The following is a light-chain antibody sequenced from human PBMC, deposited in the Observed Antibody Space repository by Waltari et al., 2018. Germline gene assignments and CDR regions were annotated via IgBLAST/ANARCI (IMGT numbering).Light chain of an antibody. CDR2: GAS. CDR1: QNIRTY. Sequence: DIQMTQSPSSLSASIGDTITVTCRARQNIRTYLNWYQQKPAKAPKPLIFGASTLPRGVPSRFSGSASGTEFTLTVTNLQPDDFATYFCQQSFSSPWTFGQGTTV. V-gene: IGKV1-39*01. J-gene: IGKJ1*01. CDR3: QQSFSSPWT.